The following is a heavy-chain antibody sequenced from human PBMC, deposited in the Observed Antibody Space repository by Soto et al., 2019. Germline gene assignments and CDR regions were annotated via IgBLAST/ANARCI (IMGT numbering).Heavy chain of an antibody. CDR1: WGTIINLY. D-gene: IGHD2-15*01. CDR3: ARLSIGYCSGGSCYSPRSNNWFDP. V-gene: IGHV4-59*08. J-gene: IGHJ5*02. Sequence: LLTLCHTYSVSWGTIINLYCSRIIHHTGKGLEYIGYIYYSGSTNYNPSLKSRVTISVDTSKNQFSLKLSSVTAAETAVYYCARLSIGYCSGGSCYSPRSNNWFDPWGQGTLVTVSS. CDR2: IYYSGST.